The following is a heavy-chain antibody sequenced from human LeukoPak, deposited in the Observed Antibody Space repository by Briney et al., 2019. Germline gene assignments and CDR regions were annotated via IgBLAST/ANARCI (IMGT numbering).Heavy chain of an antibody. CDR2: IDPNSGGT. Sequence: ASVKVSCKASGYTFTGYYMHWVRQAPGQGLEWMGWIDPNSGGTNYAQKFQGRVTMTRDTSISTAYMELSRLRSDDTAVYYCARSPHILTGENFDYWGQGTLVTVSS. CDR1: GYTFTGYY. D-gene: IGHD3-9*01. V-gene: IGHV1-2*02. CDR3: ARSPHILTGENFDY. J-gene: IGHJ4*02.